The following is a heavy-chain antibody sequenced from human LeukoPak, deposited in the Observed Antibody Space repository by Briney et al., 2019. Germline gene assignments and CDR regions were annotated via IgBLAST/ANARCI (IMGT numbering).Heavy chain of an antibody. CDR3: ARRRIVATIDY. V-gene: IGHV4-39*01. CDR2: ISYTGTT. J-gene: IGHJ4*02. CDR1: GGSISSSGYS. Sequence: SETLSLTCGVSGGSISSSGYSWAWIRQPPGTGLEWIGSISYTGTTYYNPSLKSRLTISADRSKNQFSLKLTSVTAADTAVYYCARRRIVATIDYWGQGTLVTVSS. D-gene: IGHD5-12*01.